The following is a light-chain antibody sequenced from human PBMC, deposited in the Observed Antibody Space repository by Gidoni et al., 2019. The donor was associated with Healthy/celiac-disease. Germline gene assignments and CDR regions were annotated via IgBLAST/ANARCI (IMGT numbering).Light chain of an antibody. V-gene: IGKV3-20*01. J-gene: IGKJ1*01. CDR1: QSVSSSY. CDR2: GAS. CDR3: QQYGSSPPWT. Sequence: EIVLTQSPGTLSLSPGERATLSCRASQSVSSSYLAWYQHKPGQAPRLLIYGASSRATGIPARFSGSGSGTDFTLTISRLEPEDFAVYYCQQYGSSPPWTFGQGTKVEIK.